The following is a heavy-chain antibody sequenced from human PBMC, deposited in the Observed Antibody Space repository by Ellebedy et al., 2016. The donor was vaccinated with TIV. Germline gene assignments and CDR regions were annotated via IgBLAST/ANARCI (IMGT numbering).Heavy chain of an antibody. J-gene: IGHJ5*02. CDR3: ARGGTSDGVPGVFDP. CDR2: IYYTGST. D-gene: IGHD2-2*01. CDR1: GGSISSSNYY. Sequence: MPSETLSLTCTVSGGSISSSNYYWGWVRKPPGKGLEWMGNIYYTGSTYYNPSLRSRLTISVDTSKNQFSLKLTSVTAADTAVYYCARGGTSDGVPGVFDPWGQGILVTVSS. V-gene: IGHV4-39*07.